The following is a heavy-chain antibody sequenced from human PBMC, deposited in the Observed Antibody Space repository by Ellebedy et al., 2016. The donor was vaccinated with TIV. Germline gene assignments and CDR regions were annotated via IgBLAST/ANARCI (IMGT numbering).Heavy chain of an antibody. CDR2: IIPILGIA. CDR3: ARDQEASQYYYGSGTYIVWFDP. CDR1: GGTFSSYA. V-gene: IGHV1-69*04. J-gene: IGHJ5*02. Sequence: ASVKVSCKASGGTFSSYAISWVRQAPGQGLEWMGRIIPILGIANYAQKLQGRVTMTTDTTTSTAYMELRSLRSDDTAVYYCARDQEASQYYYGSGTYIVWFDPWGPGTLVTVSS. D-gene: IGHD3-10*01.